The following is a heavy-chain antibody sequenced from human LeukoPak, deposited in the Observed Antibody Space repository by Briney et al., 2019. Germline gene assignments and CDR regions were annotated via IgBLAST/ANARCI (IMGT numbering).Heavy chain of an antibody. CDR2: TRNKANSYTT. V-gene: IGHV3-72*01. CDR3: ARDLQGVVDY. Sequence: GGSLRLSCAASGFTFSDHYMDWVRQAPGKGLEWVGRTRNKANSYTTEYAASVKGRFTISRDDSKNSLYLQMNSLKTEDTAVYYCARDLQGVVDYWGQGTLVTVSS. J-gene: IGHJ4*02. CDR1: GFTFSDHY. D-gene: IGHD3-3*01.